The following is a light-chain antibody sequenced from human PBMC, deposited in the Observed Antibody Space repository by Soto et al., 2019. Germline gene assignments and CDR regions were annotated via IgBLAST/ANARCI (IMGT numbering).Light chain of an antibody. V-gene: IGLV1-40*01. CDR1: KSNIGAGFA. CDR3: SSYAGFTGFSTVL. J-gene: IGLJ2*01. CDR2: DNT. Sequence: QLVLTQPPSVSGAPGQRVTISCTGRKSNIGAGFAVHWYQHIPGAAPRLLIYDNTDRPSGVPDRFSASTSGTSASLTINGLQAEDEADYFCSSYAGFTGFSTVLFGGGTKLTVL.